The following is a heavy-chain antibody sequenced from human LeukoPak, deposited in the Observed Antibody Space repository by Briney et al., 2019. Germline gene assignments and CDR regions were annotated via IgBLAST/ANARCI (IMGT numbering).Heavy chain of an antibody. D-gene: IGHD2-21*02. CDR2: IDSSSSSI. J-gene: IGHJ3*02. V-gene: IGHV3-48*02. Sequence: GGSLRLSCAASGFTFSSYSMNWVRQAPGKGLECVSYIDSSSSSIYYADSVKGRFTISRDNAKNSLYLQMNSLRDEDTAVYYCAREPRYCGGDYGAFDIWGQGTMVTVSS. CDR3: AREPRYCGGDYGAFDI. CDR1: GFTFSSYS.